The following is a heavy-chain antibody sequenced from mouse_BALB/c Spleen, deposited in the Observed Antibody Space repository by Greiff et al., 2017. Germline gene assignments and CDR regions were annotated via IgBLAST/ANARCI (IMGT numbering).Heavy chain of an antibody. Sequence: DVKLQESGGGLVQPGGSMKLSCVASGFTFSNYWMNWVRQSPEKGLEWVAEIRLKSNNYATHYAESVKGRFTISRDDSKSSVYLQMNNLRAEDTGIYYCTRNVPSMDYWGQGTSVTVSS. CDR3: TRNVPSMDY. CDR2: IRLKSNNYAT. J-gene: IGHJ4*01. CDR1: GFTFSNYW. V-gene: IGHV6-6*02.